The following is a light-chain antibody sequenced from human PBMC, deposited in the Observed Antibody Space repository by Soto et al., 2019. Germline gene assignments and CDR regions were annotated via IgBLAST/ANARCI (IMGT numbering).Light chain of an antibody. CDR2: GTS. CDR3: QQYGTLPPRYT. Sequence: ELVLTQSPGTLSLSPGERATLSCRASQRMSSNYLAWYQQKPGQSPRLLIYGTSSRATGIPDRFSGSGSGTDFTLTSSGLEPEDSAVYYCQQYGTLPPRYTFGQGTKLEIK. V-gene: IGKV3-20*01. J-gene: IGKJ2*01. CDR1: QRMSSNY.